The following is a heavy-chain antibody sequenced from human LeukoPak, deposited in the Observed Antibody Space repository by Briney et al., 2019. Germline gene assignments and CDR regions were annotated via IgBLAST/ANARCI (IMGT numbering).Heavy chain of an antibody. CDR1: GYTFTGYY. V-gene: IGHV1-2*02. CDR3: ARGNYYDSSGYDNWFDP. CDR2: INPNRGGT. Sequence: ASVTVSCKASGYTFTGYYMHWVRQAPGQGVEWMGWINPNRGGTNYAQKFQGRVTMTRDTSISTAYMELSRLRSDDTAVYYCARGNYYDSSGYDNWFDPWGQGTLVTVSS. D-gene: IGHD3-22*01. J-gene: IGHJ5*02.